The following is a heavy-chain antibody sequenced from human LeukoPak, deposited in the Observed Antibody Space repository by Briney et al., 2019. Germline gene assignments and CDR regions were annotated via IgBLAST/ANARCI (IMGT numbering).Heavy chain of an antibody. CDR1: GAPISNYY. D-gene: IGHD1-1*01. CDR2: VSYSGRT. J-gene: IGHJ4*02. V-gene: IGHV4-59*08. Sequence: PSETLSLTCTVSGAPISNYYWSWIRQPPGKGLECIGYVSYSGRTNHNPSLKSRVTISADTSKNQFSLKLTSVTAAGTAVYYCARHERGAENLDYWGQGTLVTVSS. CDR3: ARHERGAENLDY.